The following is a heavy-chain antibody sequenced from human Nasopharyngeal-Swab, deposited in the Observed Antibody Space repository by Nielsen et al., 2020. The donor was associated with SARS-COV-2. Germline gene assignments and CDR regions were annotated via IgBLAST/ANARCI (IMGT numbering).Heavy chain of an antibody. V-gene: IGHV3-30-3*01. D-gene: IGHD3-22*01. Sequence: GGSLRLSCAASGFTFSRYTMHWVRQAPGKGLEWVAVISYDGSNKYYADSVKGQLTISRDISKNTLYLQMNSLRAEDTAVFYCASTPLDSSGYYYAFHYWGRGTLVTVSS. CDR1: GFTFSRYT. CDR2: ISYDGSNK. CDR3: ASTPLDSSGYYYAFHY. J-gene: IGHJ4*02.